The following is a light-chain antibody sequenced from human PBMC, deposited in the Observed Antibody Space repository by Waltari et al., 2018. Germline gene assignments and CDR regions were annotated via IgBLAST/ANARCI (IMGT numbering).Light chain of an antibody. CDR1: QSVLYSSNNKNY. J-gene: IGKJ2*01. Sequence: DIVMTPSPDSLAVSLGERATINCTSGQSVLYSSNNKNYLAWYQQKPGQPPKLLIYCASTRESGVPDRFSGSGSGTDFTLTISSLQAEDVAVYYCQQYYSTPYTFGQGTKLEIK. V-gene: IGKV4-1*01. CDR3: QQYYSTPYT. CDR2: CAS.